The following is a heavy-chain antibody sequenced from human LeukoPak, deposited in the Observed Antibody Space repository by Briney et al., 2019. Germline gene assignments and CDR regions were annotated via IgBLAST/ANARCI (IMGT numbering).Heavy chain of an antibody. V-gene: IGHV4-38-2*02. D-gene: IGHD3-10*01. Sequence: SETLSLTCTVSGYSISSGYYWGWIRQPPGKGLEWIGSIYHSGSTYYNPSLKSRVTISVDTSKNQFSLKLSSVAAADTAVYYCARVVGVLWLDYMDVWGKGTTVTISS. CDR1: GYSISSGYY. J-gene: IGHJ6*03. CDR2: IYHSGST. CDR3: ARVVGVLWLDYMDV.